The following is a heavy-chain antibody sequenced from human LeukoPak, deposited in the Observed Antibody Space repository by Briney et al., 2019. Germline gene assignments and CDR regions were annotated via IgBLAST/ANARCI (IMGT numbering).Heavy chain of an antibody. J-gene: IGHJ5*02. D-gene: IGHD3-9*01. V-gene: IGHV4-30-4*07. CDR2: IYYSGST. CDR1: GGSISSGGYS. CDR3: ARAVGPRYFDWLFNGYNWFDP. Sequence: PSETLSLTCAVSGGSISSGGYSWSWIRQPPGKGLEWIGYIYYSGSTYYNPSLKSRVTISVDTSKNQFSLKLSSVTAADTAVYYCARAVGPRYFDWLFNGYNWFDPWGQGTLVTVSS.